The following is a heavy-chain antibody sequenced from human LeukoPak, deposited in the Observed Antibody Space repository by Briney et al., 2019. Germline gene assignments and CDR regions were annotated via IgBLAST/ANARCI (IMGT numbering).Heavy chain of an antibody. CDR1: GYTFTSYG. V-gene: IGHV1-18*01. CDR3: ARVARYGSGSYYKDY. Sequence: ASVKVSCKASGYTFTSYGISWVRQAPGQGLEWMGWISAYNGNTNYAQKLQGRVTMTTDTSTSTAYMELRSLRPDDTAVYYCARVARYGSGSYYKDYWGQGTLVTVSS. CDR2: ISAYNGNT. D-gene: IGHD3-10*01. J-gene: IGHJ4*02.